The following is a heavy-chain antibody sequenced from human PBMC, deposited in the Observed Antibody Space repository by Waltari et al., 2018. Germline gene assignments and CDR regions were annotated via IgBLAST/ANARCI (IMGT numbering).Heavy chain of an antibody. D-gene: IGHD4-17*01. Sequence: RLSCTASGFTFGDYAMSWVRQAPGKGLEWVGFIRSKAYGGTTEYAASVKGRFTISRDDSKSIAYLQMTSLKTEDTAVYYCTRDTSTVEPTYYYYYGMDVWGQGTTVTVSS. CDR3: TRDTSTVEPTYYYYYGMDV. CDR2: IRSKAYGGTT. V-gene: IGHV3-49*04. J-gene: IGHJ6*02. CDR1: GFTFGDYA.